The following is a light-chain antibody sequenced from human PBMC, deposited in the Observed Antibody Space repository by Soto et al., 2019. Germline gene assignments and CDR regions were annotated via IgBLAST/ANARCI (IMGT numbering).Light chain of an antibody. CDR3: QQRNSYPIT. CDR1: QSISSW. V-gene: IGKV1-5*01. J-gene: IGKJ5*01. Sequence: IQLTQSPSTLSASVGDRVTLTCRSSQSISSWLAWYQQKPGKAPKLLIYDASSLQSGVPSRFSGSGSGTEFTLTISSLQPEDFATYYCQQRNSYPITFGQGTRLEIK. CDR2: DAS.